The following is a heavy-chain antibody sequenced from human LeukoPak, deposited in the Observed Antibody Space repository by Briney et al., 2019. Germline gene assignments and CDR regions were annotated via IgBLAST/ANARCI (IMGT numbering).Heavy chain of an antibody. V-gene: IGHV4-4*07. D-gene: IGHD3-22*01. Sequence: KSSETLSLTCTVSGASISSYYWSWIRQPAGKALEWIGRIYVTGSTTYNPSLESRVTMSLDTSRNHFSLKLRSVTAADTAVYYCASSYDSSGTFDYWGQGTLVTVSS. CDR2: IYVTGST. CDR3: ASSYDSSGTFDY. J-gene: IGHJ4*02. CDR1: GASISSYY.